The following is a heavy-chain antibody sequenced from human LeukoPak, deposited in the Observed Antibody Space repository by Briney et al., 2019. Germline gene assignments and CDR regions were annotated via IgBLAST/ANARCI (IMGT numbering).Heavy chain of an antibody. J-gene: IGHJ6*03. CDR3: TTDPYSGYDSYYYYMDV. V-gene: IGHV3-15*01. CDR2: IKSKTDGGTT. Sequence: PGGSLRLSCAASGFTFSNAWMSWVRQAPGKGLEWVGRIKSKTDGGTTDYAAPVKGRFTISRDDSKNTLYLQMNSLKTEDTAVYYCTTDPYSGYDSYYYYMDVWGKGTMVTVSS. D-gene: IGHD5-12*01. CDR1: GFTFSNAW.